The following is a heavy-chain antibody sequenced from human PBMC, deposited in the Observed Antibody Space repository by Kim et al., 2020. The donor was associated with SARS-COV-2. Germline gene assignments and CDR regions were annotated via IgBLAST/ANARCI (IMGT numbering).Heavy chain of an antibody. CDR1: GGSFSGYY. CDR3: TRGVDSHGRLPDY. J-gene: IGHJ4*02. V-gene: IGHV4-34*01. Sequence: SETLSLTCAVYGGSFSGYYWSWIRQPPGKGLEWIGEINESGNTNYNPSLKSRVTISVDTSKNELSLKLISVTAADTALYYCTRGVDSHGRLPDYWGQGTL. CDR2: INESGNT. D-gene: IGHD5-18*01.